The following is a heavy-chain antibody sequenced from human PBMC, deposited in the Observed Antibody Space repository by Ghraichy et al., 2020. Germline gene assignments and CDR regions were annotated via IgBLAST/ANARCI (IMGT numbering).Heavy chain of an antibody. Sequence: GGSLRLSCAASGFTFSSYAMSWVRQAPGKGLEWVSAISGSGGSTYYADSVKGRFTISRDNSKNTLYLQMNSLRAEDTAVYYCAKTDYYDSSGYQPVDYYFDYWGQGTLVTVSS. D-gene: IGHD3-22*01. CDR2: ISGSGGST. V-gene: IGHV3-23*01. J-gene: IGHJ4*02. CDR3: AKTDYYDSSGYQPVDYYFDY. CDR1: GFTFSSYA.